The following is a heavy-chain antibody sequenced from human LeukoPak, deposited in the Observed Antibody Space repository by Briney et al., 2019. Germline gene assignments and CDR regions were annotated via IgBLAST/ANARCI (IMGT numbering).Heavy chain of an antibody. V-gene: IGHV1-2*06. CDR1: GYTFTGYY. CDR3: ASGDILTGYYSGYYFDY. D-gene: IGHD3-9*01. J-gene: IGHJ4*02. Sequence: ASVKVSCKASGYTFTGYYMHWVRQAPGQGLEWMGRINPNTGGTNYAQKFQGRGTMTRDTSISTAYMELNRLRSDDTAVYYCASGDILTGYYSGYYFDYWGQGTLVTVSS. CDR2: INPNTGGT.